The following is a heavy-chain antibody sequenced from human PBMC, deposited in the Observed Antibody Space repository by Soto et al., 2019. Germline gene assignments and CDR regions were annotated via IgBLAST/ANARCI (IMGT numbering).Heavy chain of an antibody. V-gene: IGHV4-59*01. CDR3: ARDSGRTRLSHYYMDV. D-gene: IGHD3-10*01. Sequence: QVQLQESGPGLVKPSETLSLTCTVSGGSISSYYWSWIRQPPGKGLEGIGYIYYSGSTNYNPSLKSRVTISVDTSKNQFSLKLSSVTAADTAVYYCARDSGRTRLSHYYMDVWGKGTTVTVSS. J-gene: IGHJ6*03. CDR2: IYYSGST. CDR1: GGSISSYY.